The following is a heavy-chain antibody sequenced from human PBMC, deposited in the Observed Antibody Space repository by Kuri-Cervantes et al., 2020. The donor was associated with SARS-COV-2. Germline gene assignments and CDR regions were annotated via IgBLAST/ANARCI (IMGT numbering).Heavy chain of an antibody. CDR2: INPSGGST. CDR3: ATVRYCSGGSCQYAFDI. D-gene: IGHD2-15*01. Sequence: SVKVSCKASGYTFTSYYMHWVRQAPGQGLEWMGIINPSGGSTSYAQKFQGRVTMTEDTSTDTAYMELSSLRSEDTAVYYCATVRYCSGGSCQYAFDIWGQGTTVTVSS. CDR1: GYTFTSYY. V-gene: IGHV1-46*01. J-gene: IGHJ3*02.